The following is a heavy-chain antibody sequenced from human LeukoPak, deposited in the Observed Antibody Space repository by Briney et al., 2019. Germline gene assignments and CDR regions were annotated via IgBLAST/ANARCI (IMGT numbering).Heavy chain of an antibody. CDR1: GGTFSSYA. D-gene: IGHD3-3*01. CDR2: IIPIFGTA. Sequence: SVKASCKASGGTFSSYAISWVRQAPGQGLEWMGGIIPIFGTANYAQKFQGRVTITTDESTSTAYMELSSLRSEDTAVYYCATSPLFGVVTKDWYFDLWGRGTLVTVSS. J-gene: IGHJ2*01. V-gene: IGHV1-69*05. CDR3: ATSPLFGVVTKDWYFDL.